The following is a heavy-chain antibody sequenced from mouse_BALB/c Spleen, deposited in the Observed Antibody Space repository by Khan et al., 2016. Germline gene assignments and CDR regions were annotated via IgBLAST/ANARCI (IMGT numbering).Heavy chain of an antibody. CDR3: NAGWLGHDYYAMDY. V-gene: IGHV14-4*02. D-gene: IGHD4-1*01. CDR1: GFNIQDYY. CDR2: IDPENGDT. J-gene: IGHJ4*01. Sequence: VQLQQSGAELVRSGASVKLSCTASGFNIQDYYIHWVKQRPEQGLEWIGWIDPENGDTAYAPTFQGKATMTVDTSSNTAYLQLSSLTSEDTAVYYYNAGWLGHDYYAMDYWGQGTSGTGTS.